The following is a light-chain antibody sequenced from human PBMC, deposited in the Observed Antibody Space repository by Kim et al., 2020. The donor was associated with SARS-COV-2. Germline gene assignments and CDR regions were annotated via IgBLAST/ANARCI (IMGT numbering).Light chain of an antibody. CDR3: QQFNNFPLT. V-gene: IGKV1D-13*01. CDR2: DAS. Sequence: ASVGDRVTITCRASQGISSALAWYQQKPGKAPKLLIYDASSLESGVPSRSSGSGSGTDFTLTINGLQSEDFATYYCQQFNNFPLTFGGGTKVDIK. J-gene: IGKJ4*01. CDR1: QGISSA.